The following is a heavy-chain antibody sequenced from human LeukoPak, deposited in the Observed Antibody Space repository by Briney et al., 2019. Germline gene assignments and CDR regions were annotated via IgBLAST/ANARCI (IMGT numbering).Heavy chain of an antibody. CDR1: GFTFDDYA. V-gene: IGHV3-9*01. J-gene: IGHJ4*02. Sequence: PGGSLRLSCAASGFTFDDYAMHWVRQAPGKGLEWVSGISWNSGSIGYADSVKGRFTISRDNAKNSLYLQMNSLRAEDTAVYYCARSGLIRFDYWGQGTLVTVSS. D-gene: IGHD2-15*01. CDR3: ARSGLIRFDY. CDR2: ISWNSGSI.